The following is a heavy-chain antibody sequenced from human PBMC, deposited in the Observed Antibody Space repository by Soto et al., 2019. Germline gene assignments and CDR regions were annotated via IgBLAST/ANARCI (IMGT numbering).Heavy chain of an antibody. CDR3: VRGVIPATIKVSWFDP. CDR2: IIPIHRTP. V-gene: IGHV1-69*06. CDR1: GGAFSSFA. D-gene: IGHD2-2*01. J-gene: IGHJ5*02. Sequence: QVQLVQSGAEVKQPGSSVKVSCKTSGGAFSSFAIHWVRQAPGQGLEWMGGIIPIHRTPNYAPKFQGRVTITADTSTTTAYMELSSLRFEDTAIYYCVRGVIPATIKVSWFDPWGQGTLVTVSS.